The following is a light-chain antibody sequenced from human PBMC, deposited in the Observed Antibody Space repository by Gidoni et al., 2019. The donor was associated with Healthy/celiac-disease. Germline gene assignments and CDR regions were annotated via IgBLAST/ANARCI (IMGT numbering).Light chain of an antibody. V-gene: IGKV1-39*01. CDR1: QSISSY. CDR2: AAS. J-gene: IGKJ1*01. CDR3: QQSYSTPV. Sequence: DIQMTQSPSSLSASVGDRVTNTCRASQSISSYLNWYQQKPGKAPKLLIYAASSLQSGVPSRFSGSGSGTDFTLTISSLQPEDFATYYCQQSYSTPVFGQGTKVEIK.